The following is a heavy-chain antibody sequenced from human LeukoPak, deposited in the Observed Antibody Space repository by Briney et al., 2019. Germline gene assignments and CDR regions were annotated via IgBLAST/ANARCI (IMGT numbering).Heavy chain of an antibody. J-gene: IGHJ3*02. V-gene: IGHV3-21*01. CDR3: AREPDYYSSGSDVFDI. CDR2: ISSSTGYI. Sequence: PGGSLRLSCAASGFNFNTYSMNWVRQAPGKGLEWVSSISSSTGYIYYADSVKGRFAISRDNAKNSLYLQMNSLRVEDTAIYYCAREPDYYSSGSDVFDIWGQGTMVTVSS. CDR1: GFNFNTYS. D-gene: IGHD3-10*01.